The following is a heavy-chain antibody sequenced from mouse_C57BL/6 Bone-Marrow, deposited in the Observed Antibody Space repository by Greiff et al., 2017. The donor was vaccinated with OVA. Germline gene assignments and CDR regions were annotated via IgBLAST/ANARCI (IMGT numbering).Heavy chain of an antibody. J-gene: IGHJ3*01. V-gene: IGHV1-53*01. D-gene: IGHD1-1*01. CDR3: ARSSYGSSYPFAY. CDR1: GYTFTSYW. Sequence: VQLQQSGTELVKPGASVKLSCKASGYTFTSYWMHWVKQRPGQGLEWIGNINPSNGGTNYNEKFKSKATLTVDKSSSTAYMQLSSLTSEDSAVYYCARSSYGSSYPFAYWGQGTLVTVSA. CDR2: INPSNGGT.